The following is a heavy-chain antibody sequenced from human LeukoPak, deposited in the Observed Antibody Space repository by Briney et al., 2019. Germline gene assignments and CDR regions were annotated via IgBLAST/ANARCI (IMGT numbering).Heavy chain of an antibody. CDR1: GYTFTSYD. D-gene: IGHD6-13*01. V-gene: IGHV1-8*03. J-gene: IGHJ6*03. Sequence: ASVKVSCKASGYTFTSYDINWVQQATGQGLEWMGWMNPNSGNTGYAQKFQGRVTITRNTSISTAYMELSSLRSEDTAVYYCARRWEPTYSSSWYYYYYYMDVWGKGTTVTVSS. CDR3: ARRWEPTYSSSWYYYYYYMDV. CDR2: MNPNSGNT.